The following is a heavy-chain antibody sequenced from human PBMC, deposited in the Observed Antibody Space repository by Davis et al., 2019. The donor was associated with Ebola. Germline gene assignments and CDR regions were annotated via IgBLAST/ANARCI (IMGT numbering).Heavy chain of an antibody. D-gene: IGHD6-13*01. J-gene: IGHJ4*02. Sequence: AASVKVSCKASGYTFTSYAMHWVRQAPGQRLEWMGWINAGNGNTKYSQKFQGRVTMTRNTSISTAYMELSSLRSEDTAVYYCARGGAGSWQPFDYWGQGTLVTVSS. V-gene: IGHV1-3*01. CDR3: ARGGAGSWQPFDY. CDR2: INAGNGNT. CDR1: GYTFTSYA.